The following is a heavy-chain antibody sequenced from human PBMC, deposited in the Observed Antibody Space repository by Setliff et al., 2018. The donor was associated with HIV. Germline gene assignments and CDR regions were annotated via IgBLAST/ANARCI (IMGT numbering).Heavy chain of an antibody. V-gene: IGHV1-2*02. Sequence: ASVKVSCKASEYSFTGYYVHWVRQAPGQGLEWMGWINPNTGGTNYAQRFQGRVTMTRDTSISAAYMELSSLRSDDTAVYYCARETVVTFFDTWGQGALVTVSS. D-gene: IGHD2-15*01. CDR1: EYSFTGYY. CDR3: ARETVVTFFDT. CDR2: INPNTGGT. J-gene: IGHJ4*02.